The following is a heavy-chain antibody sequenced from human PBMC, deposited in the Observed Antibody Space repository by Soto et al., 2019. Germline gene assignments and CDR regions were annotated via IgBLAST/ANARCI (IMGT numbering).Heavy chain of an antibody. V-gene: IGHV3-66*01. D-gene: IGHD3-10*01. CDR3: ARDFYYHGSGTMGGDVDY. CDR2: IYSGGST. CDR1: GITVSSNY. J-gene: IGHJ4*02. Sequence: EVQLVESGGGLVLPGGSLRLSCAASGITVSSNYMSWVRQAPGKGLEWVSVIYSGGSTYYADSVKGRFTISRDNSKTTLYVQMNSLRAEDTAVYYCARDFYYHGSGTMGGDVDYWGQGTLVTVSS.